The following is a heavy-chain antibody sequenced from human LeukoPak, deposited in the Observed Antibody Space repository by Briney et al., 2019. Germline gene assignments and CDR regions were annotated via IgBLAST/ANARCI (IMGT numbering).Heavy chain of an antibody. Sequence: ASVKVSCKDSGYTLTELSMHWVRQAPGKGLEWMGGFDPEDGETIYAQKFQGRVTMTEDTSTDTAYMELSSLRSEDTAVYYCATREGVARYYYYMDVWGKGTTVTVSS. J-gene: IGHJ6*03. CDR3: ATREGVARYYYYMDV. D-gene: IGHD2-21*01. CDR1: GYTLTELS. CDR2: FDPEDGET. V-gene: IGHV1-24*01.